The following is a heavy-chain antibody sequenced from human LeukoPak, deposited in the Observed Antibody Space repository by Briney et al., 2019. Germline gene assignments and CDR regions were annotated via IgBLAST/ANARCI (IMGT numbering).Heavy chain of an antibody. CDR1: GGSISSSSYY. Sequence: PSETLSLTCTVSGGSISSSSYYWGWIRQPPGKGLEWSGSIYYSGSTYYNPSLKSRVTISVDTSKNQFSLKLSSVTAADTAVYYCARIAGVHYYYYGMDVWGQGTTVTVSS. CDR3: ARIAGVHYYYYGMDV. V-gene: IGHV4-39*01. D-gene: IGHD7-27*01. J-gene: IGHJ6*02. CDR2: IYYSGST.